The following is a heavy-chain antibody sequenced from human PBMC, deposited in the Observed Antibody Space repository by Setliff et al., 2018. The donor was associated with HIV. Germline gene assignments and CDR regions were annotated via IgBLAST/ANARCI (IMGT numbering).Heavy chain of an antibody. CDR2: IIPLFGTA. Sequence: ASVKVSCKTSGYTFISYAFSWVRQAPGQGLEWMGGIIPLFGTANYAQNFQGRVTMTTVTSTSTAYMELRSLRSDDTAVYYCARLSIPAYYYMDVWGKGTTVTVSS. V-gene: IGHV1-18*01. CDR1: GYTFISYA. D-gene: IGHD2-21*01. J-gene: IGHJ6*03. CDR3: ARLSIPAYYYMDV.